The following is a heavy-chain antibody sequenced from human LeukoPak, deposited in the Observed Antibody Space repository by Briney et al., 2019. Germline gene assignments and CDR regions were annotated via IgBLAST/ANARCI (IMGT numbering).Heavy chain of an antibody. V-gene: IGHV1-69*05. CDR1: GGTFSSYA. D-gene: IGHD2-2*01. CDR2: IIPIFGTA. Sequence: SVNVSCKASGGTFSSYAISWVRQAPGQGLEWMGGIIPIFGTANYAQKFQGRVTITTDESTSTAYMELSSLRSEDTAVYYCASKGDGYCRSTNCQGAFDLWGQGTMVTVSS. J-gene: IGHJ3*01. CDR3: ASKGDGYCRSTNCQGAFDL.